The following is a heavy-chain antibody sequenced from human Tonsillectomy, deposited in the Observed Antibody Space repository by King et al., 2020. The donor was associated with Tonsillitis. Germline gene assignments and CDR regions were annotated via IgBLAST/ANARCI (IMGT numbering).Heavy chain of an antibody. V-gene: IGHV4-39*01. CDR3: AKRGSGRYYYYVDV. D-gene: IGHD3-10*01. CDR1: GGSITSSSYF. CDR2: IYYSGST. J-gene: IGHJ6*03. Sequence: QLQESGPGLVKPSETLSLTCTVSGGSITSSSYFWGWIRQPPGKGLEWIGSIYYSGSTYYNPSLKSRVTISEDTSKSQFSLKLTSVTAAVTAVYYCAKRGSGRYYYYVDVWGKGTTVTVSS.